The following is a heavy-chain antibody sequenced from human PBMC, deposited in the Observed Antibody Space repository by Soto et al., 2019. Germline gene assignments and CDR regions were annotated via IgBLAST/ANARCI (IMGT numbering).Heavy chain of an antibody. CDR2: IYPGDSDT. Sequence: GESLKISSKGSGYSFTSYWIGRVRQMPGKGLEWMGTIYPGDSDTRYSPSFQGQVTISADKSISTAYLQWSSLKASDTPMYYGARLESEHPDYWGQGTLVPVSS. CDR1: GYSFTSYW. D-gene: IGHD3-3*01. V-gene: IGHV5-51*01. J-gene: IGHJ4*02. CDR3: ARLESEHPDY.